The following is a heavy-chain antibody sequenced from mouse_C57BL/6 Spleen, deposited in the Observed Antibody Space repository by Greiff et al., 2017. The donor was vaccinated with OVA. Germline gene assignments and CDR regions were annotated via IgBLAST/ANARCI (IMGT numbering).Heavy chain of an antibody. CDR3: TRKIYYYGSSPFDY. Sequence: QVQLQQSGAELVRPGASVTLSCKASGYTFTDYEMHWVKQTPVHGLEWIGAIDPEHGGTAYNQKFKGKAILTADKSSSTAYMELRSLTSEDSAVYYCTRKIYYYGSSPFDYWGQGTTLTVSS. V-gene: IGHV1-15*01. CDR2: IDPEHGGT. CDR1: GYTFTDYE. D-gene: IGHD1-1*01. J-gene: IGHJ2*01.